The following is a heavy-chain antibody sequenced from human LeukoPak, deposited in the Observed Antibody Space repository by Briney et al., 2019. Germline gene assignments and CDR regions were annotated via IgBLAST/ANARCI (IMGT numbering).Heavy chain of an antibody. Sequence: SQTLSLTCTVSGGSINSGSYYWSWIRQPAGKGLEWIGRIYTSGSTNYNPSLKSRGTISADTSKNQSSLKLSSVTAADTAVYYCARESAYGDYGIGWFDPWGQGTLVTVSS. CDR1: GGSINSGSYY. J-gene: IGHJ5*02. CDR3: ARESAYGDYGIGWFDP. D-gene: IGHD4-17*01. CDR2: IYTSGST. V-gene: IGHV4-61*02.